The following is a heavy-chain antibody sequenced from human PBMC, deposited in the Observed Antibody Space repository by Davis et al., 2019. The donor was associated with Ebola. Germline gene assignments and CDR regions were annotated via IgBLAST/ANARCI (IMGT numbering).Heavy chain of an antibody. D-gene: IGHD6-19*01. CDR3: AREDSGWIDY. CDR2: IRYDGSNQ. J-gene: IGHJ4*02. Sequence: GESPKIPCAASGFILRSYGMHWVRQAPGKGLEWVAFIRYDGSNQYYTDSVKGRFTISRDESKNTLFLQMHSLRAEDTAVYYCAREDSGWIDYWGQGALVTVSS. CDR1: GFILRSYG. V-gene: IGHV3-30*02.